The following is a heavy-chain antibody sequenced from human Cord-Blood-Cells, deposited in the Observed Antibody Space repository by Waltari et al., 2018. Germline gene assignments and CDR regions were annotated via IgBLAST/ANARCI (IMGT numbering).Heavy chain of an antibody. J-gene: IGHJ3*02. CDR1: GYTFTGYY. V-gene: IGHV1-2*06. D-gene: IGHD7-27*01. CDR3: ARATMGIKDAFDI. Sequence: QVQLVQSGAEVKKPGASVKVSCKDSGYTFTGYYMHWVRQAPGQGLEWMGRINPNSGGTNYAQELQGRVTMTRDTSISTAYMELSRLRSDDTSVYYCARATMGIKDAFDIWRQGTMVTVSS. CDR2: INPNSGGT.